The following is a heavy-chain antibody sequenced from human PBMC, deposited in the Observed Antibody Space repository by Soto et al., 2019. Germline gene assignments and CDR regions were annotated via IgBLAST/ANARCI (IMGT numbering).Heavy chain of an antibody. V-gene: IGHV4-31*03. CDR3: ARDLYYYDSSGYSFMPFDI. Sequence: PSETLSLTCTVSGGSISSGGYYWSWIRQHPGKGLEWIGYIYYSGSTYYNPSLKSRVTISVDTSKNQFSLKLSSVTAADTAVYYCARDLYYYDSSGYSFMPFDIWGQGTMVTVSS. D-gene: IGHD3-22*01. CDR1: GGSISSGGYY. CDR2: IYYSGST. J-gene: IGHJ3*02.